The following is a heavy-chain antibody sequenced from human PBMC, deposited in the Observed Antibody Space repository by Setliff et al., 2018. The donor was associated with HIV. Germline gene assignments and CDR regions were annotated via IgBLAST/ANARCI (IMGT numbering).Heavy chain of an antibody. CDR2: ISAYNGNT. D-gene: IGHD6-19*01. V-gene: IGHV1-18*01. J-gene: IGHJ4*02. CDR1: GYTFTSYD. Sequence: ASVKVSCKASGYTFTSYDISWVRQAPGQGLEWMGWISAYNGNTNYAQKLQGRVTMTRDTSTSTVYMELSSLRSEDTAVYYCARDRVAGNIDYWGQGTLVTVSS. CDR3: ARDRVAGNIDY.